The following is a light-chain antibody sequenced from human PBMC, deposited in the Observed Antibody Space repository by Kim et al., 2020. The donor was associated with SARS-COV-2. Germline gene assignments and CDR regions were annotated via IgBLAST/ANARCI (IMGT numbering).Light chain of an antibody. Sequence: LGQHVRVRCEGTSLRIEYARWDQQTPGQSPVLVIYGKNDRPSGIPDRFSGSSSGNTASLTITGAQAEDEADYYCNSRDSSDNHVVFGGGTQLTVL. CDR2: GKN. CDR3: NSRDSSDNHVV. V-gene: IGLV3-19*01. CDR1: SLRIEY. J-gene: IGLJ2*01.